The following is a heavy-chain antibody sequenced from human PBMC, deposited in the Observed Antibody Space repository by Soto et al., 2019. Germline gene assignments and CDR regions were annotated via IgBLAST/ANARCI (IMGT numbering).Heavy chain of an antibody. V-gene: IGHV4-31*03. Sequence: KPSRTLSLTCTVSVGSISSGGYYWSWIRQPPGKGLEWIGYIYYSGSTYYNPSLKSRVTISVDTSKNQFSLKLSSVTAADTAVYYCARGGRNFNVDANWFDPWGKGTLVTVSS. D-gene: IGHD2-8*01. CDR1: VGSISSGGYY. J-gene: IGHJ5*02. CDR3: ARGGRNFNVDANWFDP. CDR2: IYYSGST.